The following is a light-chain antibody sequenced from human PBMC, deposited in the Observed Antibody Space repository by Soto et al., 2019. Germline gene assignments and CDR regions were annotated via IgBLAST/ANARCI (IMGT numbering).Light chain of an antibody. V-gene: IGKV3-20*01. CDR3: QQYGTSPLT. Sequence: EIVLTQSPGTLSLSPGERASLSCRVSQSASSSYLAWYQQKPGQAPRLLIYGVSSRATGIPDRFSGSGSGTDFTLTISRLEPADFAVYYCQQYGTSPLTFGQGTKVEIK. CDR2: GVS. CDR1: QSASSSY. J-gene: IGKJ1*01.